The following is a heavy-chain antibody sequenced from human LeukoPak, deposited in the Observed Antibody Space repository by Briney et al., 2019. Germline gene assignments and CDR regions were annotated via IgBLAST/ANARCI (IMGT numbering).Heavy chain of an antibody. Sequence: GGSLRLSCAASGFTFSRNVMHWVRQAPGKGQKWVATISYDGNNKFYADSVKGRFTISRDNSRNTLYLQMNSLRGEDAAVYSCARGGIPTGPYYYFYYMDVWGKGTAVTVSS. J-gene: IGHJ6*03. CDR3: ARGGIPTGPYYYFYYMDV. V-gene: IGHV3-30*01. CDR2: ISYDGNNK. CDR1: GFTFSRNV. D-gene: IGHD3-10*01.